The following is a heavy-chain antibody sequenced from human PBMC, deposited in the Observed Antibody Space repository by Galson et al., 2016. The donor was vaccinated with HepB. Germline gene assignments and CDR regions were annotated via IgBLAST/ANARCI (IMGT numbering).Heavy chain of an antibody. CDR2: INGGGDST. J-gene: IGHJ4*02. Sequence: SLRLSCAASGFTFSTYAMSWVRQAPGEGLDWVSTINGGGDSTYYADSVKGRFTISRDNSKNTLYLQMNSLRAEDTAVYYCARDRATYDSSGYWFDYWGQGTLVTVSS. D-gene: IGHD3-22*01. CDR1: GFTFSTYA. V-gene: IGHV3-23*01. CDR3: ARDRATYDSSGYWFDY.